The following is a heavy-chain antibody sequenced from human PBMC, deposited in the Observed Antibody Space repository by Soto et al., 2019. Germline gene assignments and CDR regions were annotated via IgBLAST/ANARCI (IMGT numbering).Heavy chain of an antibody. CDR3: ARDGAVAGNTNFDY. CDR1: GYTFTNYA. J-gene: IGHJ4*02. V-gene: IGHV1-3*01. CDR2: INAGNAKT. D-gene: IGHD6-19*01. Sequence: ASVKVSCKASGYTFTNYAIHWVRQGPGQRLEWMGWINAGNAKTKYPQKFQGRVTISRDTSASTAYMELSSLRSEDTAVYYCARDGAVAGNTNFDYWGQGTLVTVSS.